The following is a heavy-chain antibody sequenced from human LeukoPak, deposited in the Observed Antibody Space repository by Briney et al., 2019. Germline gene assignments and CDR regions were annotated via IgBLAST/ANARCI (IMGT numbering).Heavy chain of an antibody. V-gene: IGHV3-23*01. CDR3: AKDGGLWVSTHWGDS. J-gene: IGHJ4*02. CDR2: ITTSDGNT. CDR1: QFTFSNYT. Sequence: GGSLRLSCAASQFTFSNYTMSWVRQAPGKGLEWVSTITTSDGNTYYADSVKGRFTVSRDNSKNTLYLQMNSLRAEDTAVYYCAKDGGLWVSTHWGDSWGRGTLVTVSS. D-gene: IGHD7-27*01.